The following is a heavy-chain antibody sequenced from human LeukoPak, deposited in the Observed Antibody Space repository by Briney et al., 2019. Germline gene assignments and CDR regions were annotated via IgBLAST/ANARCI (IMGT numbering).Heavy chain of an antibody. D-gene: IGHD3-9*01. Sequence: PGGSLRLSCAVSGFPFSPYGMHWFRQAPGKGLEWVAYIRYDGTNKYYRDSVEGRFTISRDNSKNTLYLQMNSLRPEHTAVYYCARDGRHFDWLLGDSWGQGTLVTVSS. CDR1: GFPFSPYG. J-gene: IGHJ4*02. CDR3: ARDGRHFDWLLGDS. V-gene: IGHV3-30*02. CDR2: IRYDGTNK.